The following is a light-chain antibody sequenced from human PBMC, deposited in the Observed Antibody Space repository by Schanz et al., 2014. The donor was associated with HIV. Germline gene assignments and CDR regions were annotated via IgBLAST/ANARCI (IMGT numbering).Light chain of an antibody. CDR3: CSYAGRYTFYV. V-gene: IGLV2-8*01. CDR1: NSDVGGHNY. J-gene: IGLJ1*01. Sequence: QSALTQPPSASGSPGQSVTISCTGTNSDVGGHNYVSWFQQHPGKAPRLIIYEVTKRPSGVPDRFSGSKSGTSASLAISGLRSEDEADYYCCSYAGRYTFYVFGTGTKLTVL. CDR2: EVT.